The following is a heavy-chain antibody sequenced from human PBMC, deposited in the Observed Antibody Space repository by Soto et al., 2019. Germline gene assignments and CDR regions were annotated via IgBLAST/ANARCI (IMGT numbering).Heavy chain of an antibody. CDR3: ARTWRPTGWFDP. D-gene: IGHD3-3*01. CDR2: IYYSGST. CDR1: GCSVSSGSYY. V-gene: IGHV4-61*01. J-gene: IGHJ5*02. Sequence: QVQLQESGPGLVKPSETLSLTCTVSGCSVSSGSYYWSWIRQPPGKGLEWIGYIYYSGSTNYNPSLKSRVTISVDTSKNQFSLKLSSVTAADTAVYYCARTWRPTGWFDPWGQGTLVTVSS.